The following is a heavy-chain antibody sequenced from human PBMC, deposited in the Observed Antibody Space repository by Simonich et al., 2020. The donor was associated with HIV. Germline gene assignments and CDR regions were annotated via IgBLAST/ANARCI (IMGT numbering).Heavy chain of an antibody. D-gene: IGHD3-9*01. CDR3: ARRRILTTYYFRDYYYYMDV. V-gene: IGHV4-34*01. J-gene: IGHJ6*03. CDR2: INHFGST. CDR1: NGSFSGGF. Sequence: QVQLQQWGAGLLKPSETLSLTCAVYNGSFSGGFRSWIRQPTGKGLEWMGEINHFGSTNYKPSLKSRVTISVDTSKNQFSLRLSSVTAADTAVYYCARRRILTTYYFRDYYYYMDVWGEGTTVTVSS.